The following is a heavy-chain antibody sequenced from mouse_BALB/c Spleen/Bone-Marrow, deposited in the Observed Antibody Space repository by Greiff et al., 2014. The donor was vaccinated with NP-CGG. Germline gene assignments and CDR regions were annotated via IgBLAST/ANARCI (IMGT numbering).Heavy chain of an antibody. CDR2: IYPGDGDT. CDR1: GYVFSSSW. D-gene: IGHD1-1*02. CDR3: ARRRTFITSVVEDVDV. V-gene: IGHV1-82*01. J-gene: IGHJ1*01. Sequence: VQLQQSGPELVKPGASVKISCRASGYVFSSSWMHWVKQRPGQGLEWLGRIYPGDGDTNYNGKFKGKATLTADKSSNTAYMQNSSVTSVDSAVYFCARRRTFITSVVEDVDVWGAGTTVTVSS.